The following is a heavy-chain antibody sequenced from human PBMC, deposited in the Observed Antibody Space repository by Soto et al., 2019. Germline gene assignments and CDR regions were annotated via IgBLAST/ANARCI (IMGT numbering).Heavy chain of an antibody. Sequence: SETLSLTCTVSGGSISSYYWSWIRQPPGKGLEWIGYIYYSGSTNYNPSLKSRVTISVDTSKNQFSLKLSSVTAADTAVYYCARHLGTIAAADYWGQGTLVTVSS. D-gene: IGHD6-13*01. J-gene: IGHJ4*02. CDR2: IYYSGST. V-gene: IGHV4-59*08. CDR1: GGSISSYY. CDR3: ARHLGTIAAADY.